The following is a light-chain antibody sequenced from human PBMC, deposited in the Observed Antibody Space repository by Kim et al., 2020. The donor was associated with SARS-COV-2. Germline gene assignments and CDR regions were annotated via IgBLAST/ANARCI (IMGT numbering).Light chain of an antibody. CDR2: DAS. CDR1: QSISSY. CDR3: KQRSNWPRT. J-gene: IGKJ1*01. V-gene: IGKV3-11*01. Sequence: LSPGERATLSCRASQSISSYLAWYQQKPGQAPRLLIYDASKRATGIPARISGSGSGTDFTLTISSLEPEDFAVYYCKQRSNWPRTFGQGTKVDIK.